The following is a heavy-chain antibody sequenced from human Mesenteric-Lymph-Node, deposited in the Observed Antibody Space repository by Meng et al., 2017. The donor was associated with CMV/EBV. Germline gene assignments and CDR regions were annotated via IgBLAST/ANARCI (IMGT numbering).Heavy chain of an antibody. J-gene: IGHJ6*02. CDR3: AKDSGYYGFDV. CDR2: IYSGGSST. CDR1: GFTVSSNY. Sequence: GESLKISCAASGFTVSSNYMSWVRQAPGKGLEWVSIIYSGGSSTYYADSVKGRFTISSDYSNNTLYLQLNSLRVEDTDVYYCAKDSGYYGFDVWGQGTTVTVSS. V-gene: IGHV3-23*03.